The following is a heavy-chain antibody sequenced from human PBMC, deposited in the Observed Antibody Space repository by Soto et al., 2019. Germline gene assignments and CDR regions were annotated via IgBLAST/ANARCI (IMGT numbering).Heavy chain of an antibody. CDR2: ISGSGGST. CDR1: GFTFSSYA. V-gene: IGHV3-23*01. CDR3: ATLRRGYSYGADAFDI. J-gene: IGHJ3*02. Sequence: EVQLLESGGGLVQPEGSLRLSCAASGFTFSSYAMSWVRQAPGKGLEWVSAISGSGGSTYYADSVKGRFTISRDNSKNTLYLQMNSLRAEDTAVYYCATLRRGYSYGADAFDIWGQGTMVTVSS. D-gene: IGHD5-18*01.